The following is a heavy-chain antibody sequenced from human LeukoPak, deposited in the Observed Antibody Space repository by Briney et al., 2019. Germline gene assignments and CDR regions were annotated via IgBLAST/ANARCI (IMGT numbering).Heavy chain of an antibody. D-gene: IGHD3-3*01. V-gene: IGHV3-11*01. J-gene: IGHJ4*02. CDR3: ARAGDDFWSGYYLDY. CDR1: GFTFSDYY. Sequence: GGSLRLSCAASGFTFSDYYMSWIRQAPGKGLEWVSYISSSGSTIYYADSVKGRLTISRDNAKNSLYLQMNGLRAEDTAVYYCARAGDDFWSGYYLDYWGQGTLVTVSS. CDR2: ISSSGSTI.